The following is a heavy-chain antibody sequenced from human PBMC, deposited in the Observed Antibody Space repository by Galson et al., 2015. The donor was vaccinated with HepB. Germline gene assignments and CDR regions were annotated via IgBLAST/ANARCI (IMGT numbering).Heavy chain of an antibody. CDR3: AKDGARRYDFWSGYYTPIPYYFDY. CDR1: GFTFSSYA. Sequence: SLRLSCAASGFTFSSYAMSWVRQAPGKGLEWVSAISGSGGSTYYADSVKGRFTISRDNSKNTLYLQMNSLRAEDTAVYYCAKDGARRYDFWSGYYTPIPYYFDYWGQGTLVTVSS. D-gene: IGHD3-3*01. CDR2: ISGSGGST. V-gene: IGHV3-23*01. J-gene: IGHJ4*02.